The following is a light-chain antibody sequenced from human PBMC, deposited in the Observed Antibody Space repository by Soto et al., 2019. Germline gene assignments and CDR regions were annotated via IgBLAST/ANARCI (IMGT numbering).Light chain of an antibody. CDR1: QSVSSSY. CDR2: GAS. V-gene: IGKV3-20*01. Sequence: EIVLTQSPGPLSLSPGERATLSCRASQSVSSSYLAWYQQKPGQAPRLLIYGASSRATGIPDRFRGSGSGTDFTLTISRLVPEDFAVYYCQQYGSSLLFTFGPGAKVDSK. CDR3: QQYGSSLLFT. J-gene: IGKJ3*01.